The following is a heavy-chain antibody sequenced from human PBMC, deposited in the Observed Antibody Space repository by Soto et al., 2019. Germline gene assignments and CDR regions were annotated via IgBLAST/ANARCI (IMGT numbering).Heavy chain of an antibody. D-gene: IGHD5-18*01. V-gene: IGHV4-4*02. J-gene: IGHJ4*02. CDR3: ARAYSYGNRAFDY. CDR2: IYHSGST. Sequence: QVQLQESGPGLVKPSGTLSLTCAVSGGSISSSNWWSWVRQPPGKGLEGIGEIYHSGSTNYNPPLKSRVTISVHKSKHQFSLKLSSVTAADTAVYYCARAYSYGNRAFDYWGQGTLVTVSS. CDR1: GGSISSSNW.